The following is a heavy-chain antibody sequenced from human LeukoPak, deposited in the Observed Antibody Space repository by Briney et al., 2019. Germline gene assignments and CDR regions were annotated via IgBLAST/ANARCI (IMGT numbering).Heavy chain of an antibody. Sequence: GGSLRLSCAASGFTFDDYGMSWVRQAPGKGLEWVSGISGRDGSTYYADSVKGRFTISRDISKNTLYLQMNSLRAEDMAVYYCAKDGGQGADYWGQGTLVTVSS. CDR2: ISGRDGST. J-gene: IGHJ4*02. D-gene: IGHD3-16*01. CDR1: GFTFDDYG. CDR3: AKDGGQGADY. V-gene: IGHV3-23*01.